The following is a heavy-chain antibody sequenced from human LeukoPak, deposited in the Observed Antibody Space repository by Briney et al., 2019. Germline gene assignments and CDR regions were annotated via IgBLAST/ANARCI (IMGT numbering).Heavy chain of an antibody. D-gene: IGHD4-17*01. J-gene: IGHJ6*02. CDR1: GYTFTGYY. V-gene: IGHV1-18*04. Sequence: ASVKVSCKVSGYTFTGYYLHWVRQAPGQGLEWMGWISAYNGNTNYAQKLQGRVTMTTDTSTSTAYMELRSLRSDDTAVYYCARDSDYGDYEGYYGMDVWGQGTTVTVSS. CDR2: ISAYNGNT. CDR3: ARDSDYGDYEGYYGMDV.